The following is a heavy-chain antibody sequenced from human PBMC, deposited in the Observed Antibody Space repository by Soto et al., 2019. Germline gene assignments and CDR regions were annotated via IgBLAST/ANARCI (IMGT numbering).Heavy chain of an antibody. Sequence: GGSLRLSCAASGFTFSSYAMSWVRQAPGKGLEWVSAISGSGGSTYYADSVKGRFTISRDNSKNTLYLQLNSLRAEDTAVYYLEKDLIGTASRFDPWGQGTLVTVSS. CDR2: ISGSGGST. V-gene: IGHV3-23*01. D-gene: IGHD2-21*01. J-gene: IGHJ5*02. CDR1: GFTFSSYA. CDR3: EKDLIGTASRFDP.